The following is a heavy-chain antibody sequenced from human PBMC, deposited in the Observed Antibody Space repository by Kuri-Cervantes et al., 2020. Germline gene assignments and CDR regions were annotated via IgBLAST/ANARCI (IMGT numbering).Heavy chain of an antibody. V-gene: IGHV3-30-3*01. CDR1: GFTFSDYY. CDR3: SRVCLTMVVVGPHGYAIDI. CDR2: ISYDGSNK. Sequence: GESLKISCAASGFTFSDYYMSWIRQAPGKGLEWVAVISYDGSNKYYADSVKGRFTISRDNSKKTLYLKMNSLRAEDTAVYYGSRVCLTMVVVGPHGYAIDIWGQGTMVTVSS. J-gene: IGHJ3*02. D-gene: IGHD3-22*01.